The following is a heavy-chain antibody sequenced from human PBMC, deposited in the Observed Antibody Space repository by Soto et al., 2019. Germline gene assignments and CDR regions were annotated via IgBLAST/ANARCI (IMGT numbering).Heavy chain of an antibody. CDR1: GFTFSNYW. CDR2: INTDGSTT. D-gene: IGHD3-16*01. Sequence: EVQLVESGGGLVQPGGSLRPSCAASGFTFSNYWMHWVRQAPGKGPVWVSRINTDGSTTNYADSVKGRFTISRDNAKNTLYLQTNSLGAEDTAVYYCARDLGGYASHWGQGTLVTVSS. CDR3: ARDLGGYASH. V-gene: IGHV3-74*01. J-gene: IGHJ4*02.